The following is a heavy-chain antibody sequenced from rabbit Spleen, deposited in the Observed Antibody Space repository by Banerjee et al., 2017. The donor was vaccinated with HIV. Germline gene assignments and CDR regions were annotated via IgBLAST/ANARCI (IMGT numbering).Heavy chain of an antibody. J-gene: IGHJ3*01. Sequence: QSLEESGGDLVKPGASLTLTCTASGFSFSSSYCMCWVRQAPGKGLECIACIYADSSGSTYYASWAKGRFTFSKTSSTTVTLQMTSLTAADTATYFCARDLAGVIGWNFGWWGQGTLVTVS. CDR3: ARDLAGVIGWNFGW. CDR2: IYADSSGST. V-gene: IGHV1S40*01. D-gene: IGHD4-1*01. CDR1: GFSFSSSYC.